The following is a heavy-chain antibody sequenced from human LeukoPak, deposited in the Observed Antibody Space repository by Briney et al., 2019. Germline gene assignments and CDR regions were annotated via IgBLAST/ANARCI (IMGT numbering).Heavy chain of an antibody. CDR1: GYTFTSYA. D-gene: IGHD6-19*01. J-gene: IGHJ5*02. CDR2: IIPIFGTA. V-gene: IGHV1-69*13. Sequence: ASVKVSCKASGYTFTSYAISWVRQAPGQGLEWMGGIIPIFGTANYAQKFQGRVTITADESTSTAYMELSSLRSEDTAVYYCARDLGKPHLIAVGHWFDPWGQGTLVTVSS. CDR3: ARDLGKPHLIAVGHWFDP.